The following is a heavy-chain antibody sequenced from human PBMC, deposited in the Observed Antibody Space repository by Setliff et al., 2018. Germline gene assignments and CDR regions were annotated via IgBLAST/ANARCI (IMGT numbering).Heavy chain of an antibody. J-gene: IGHJ4*02. CDR3: LRLVRYCSRTSCQRTSGDEV. CDR1: GYTFTDYG. Sequence: ASVKVSCKASGYTFTDYGITWVRQAPGQGLEWLGWIGVYSGNTYTAQRFQGRVTMTTDTSTNMAYLELRGLRSDDTAVYYCLRLVRYCSRTSCQRTSGDEVWGQGTLVTVSS. D-gene: IGHD2-8*01. V-gene: IGHV1-18*01. CDR2: IGVYSGNT.